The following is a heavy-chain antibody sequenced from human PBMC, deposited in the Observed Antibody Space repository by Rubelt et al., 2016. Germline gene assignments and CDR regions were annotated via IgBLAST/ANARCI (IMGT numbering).Heavy chain of an antibody. J-gene: IGHJ4*02. CDR1: GYTFTSYG. D-gene: IGHD1-26*01. CDR2: ISAYNGNT. Sequence: QVQLVQSGAEVKKPGASVKVSCKASGYTFTSYGISWVRQAPGQGLEWMGWISAYNGNTNYAQKLQGRVTMTTDTSTSTAYMELRSLRSDDTAVYYCATPVHPLWELPGVGDYWGQGTLVTVSS. V-gene: IGHV1-18*01. CDR3: ATPVHPLWELPGVGDY.